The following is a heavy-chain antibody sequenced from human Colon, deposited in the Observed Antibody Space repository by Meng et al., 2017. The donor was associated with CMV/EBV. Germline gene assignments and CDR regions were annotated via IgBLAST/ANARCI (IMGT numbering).Heavy chain of an antibody. J-gene: IGHJ3*02. V-gene: IGHV3-21*01. CDR1: GFTFSSYS. CDR3: ARGGFNHGFDI. CDR2: ISSSSSYI. D-gene: IGHD1-14*01. Sequence: GESLKISCAASGFTFSSYSMNWVRQAPGKGLEWVSSISSSSSYIYYADSVKGRFTISRDNAKNSLYLQMDSLRAEDTAVYYCARGGFNHGFDIWGQGTMVTVSS.